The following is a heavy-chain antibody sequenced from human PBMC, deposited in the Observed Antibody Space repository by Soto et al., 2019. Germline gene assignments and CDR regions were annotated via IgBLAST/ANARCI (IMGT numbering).Heavy chain of an antibody. Sequence: QVQLVQSGAEVKKPGASVKVSCKASGYTFTSYDINWLRQATGQGLEWMGWMNPNSGNTGYAQKFQGRVTMTRNTSISTAYMELSSLRSEDTAVYYCASLRAVSAADYDCWSGPYWGQGTLVTVSS. CDR2: MNPNSGNT. V-gene: IGHV1-8*01. CDR3: ASLRAVSAADYDCWSGPY. CDR1: GYTFTSYD. J-gene: IGHJ4*02. D-gene: IGHD3-3*01.